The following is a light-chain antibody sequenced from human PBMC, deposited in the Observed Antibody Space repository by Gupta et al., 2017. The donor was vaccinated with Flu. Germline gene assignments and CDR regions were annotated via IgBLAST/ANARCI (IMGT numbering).Light chain of an antibody. Sequence: QSVLTQPPSASGTPGQRVTISCSGSSSNIVSNYVYWYQQHQEPAPKPLIYRNKQRPSGVPDRFSGSKSGTSASLAISGLRSEDEADYYCAAWDDSLSGHWVFGGGTKLTVL. J-gene: IGLJ3*02. V-gene: IGLV1-47*01. CDR2: RNK. CDR3: AAWDDSLSGHWV. CDR1: SSNIVSNY.